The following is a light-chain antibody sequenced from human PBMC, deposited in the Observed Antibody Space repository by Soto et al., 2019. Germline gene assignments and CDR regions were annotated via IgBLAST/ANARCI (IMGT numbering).Light chain of an antibody. CDR1: QSISSY. J-gene: IGKJ2*01. CDR3: QQSYSTPLYT. V-gene: IGKV1-39*01. CDR2: AAS. Sequence: DIRMTQSPSSLSASVGDRVTITCRASQSISSYLNWYQQKPGKAPKLLIYAASSLQSGVPSRFRGRGSGTDFTLTISSLQPEDFATYYCQQSYSTPLYTFGQGTKLEIK.